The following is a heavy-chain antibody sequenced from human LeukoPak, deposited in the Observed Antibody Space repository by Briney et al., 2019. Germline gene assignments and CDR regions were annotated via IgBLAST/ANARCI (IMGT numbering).Heavy chain of an antibody. V-gene: IGHV4-38-2*02. D-gene: IGHD3-9*01. Sequence: SETLSLTCTVSGYSISSGYYWGWIRQPPGKGLEWIGSIYHSGSTYYNPSLKSRVTISVDTSKNQFSLKLSSVTAADTAVYYCARDSILTGYYISNWFDPWGQGTLVTVSS. CDR2: IYHSGST. J-gene: IGHJ5*02. CDR1: GYSISSGYY. CDR3: ARDSILTGYYISNWFDP.